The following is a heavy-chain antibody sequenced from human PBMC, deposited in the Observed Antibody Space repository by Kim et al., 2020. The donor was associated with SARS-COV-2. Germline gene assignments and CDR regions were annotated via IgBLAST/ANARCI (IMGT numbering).Heavy chain of an antibody. Sequence: ASVKVSCKVSGYTLTELSMHWVRQAPGKGLEWMGGFDPEDGETIYAQKFQGRVTMTEDTSTDTAYMELSSLRSEDTAVYYCATQSGTYVWGSYRYTGGAFDIWGQGTMVTVSS. CDR3: ATQSGTYVWGSYRYTGGAFDI. V-gene: IGHV1-24*01. J-gene: IGHJ3*02. D-gene: IGHD3-16*02. CDR2: FDPEDGET. CDR1: GYTLTELS.